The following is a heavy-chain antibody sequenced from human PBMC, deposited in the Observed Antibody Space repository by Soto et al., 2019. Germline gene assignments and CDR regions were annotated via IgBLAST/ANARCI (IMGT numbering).Heavy chain of an antibody. CDR1: GFNFSSYS. J-gene: IGHJ4*02. Sequence: GGSLXLSCAASGFNFSSYSMNWVRQAPGKGLEWVSSISSSSSYIYYADSVKGRFTISRDNAKNSLYLQMNSLRAEDTAVYYCAREEIFGVVNLYWGQGTLVTVSS. D-gene: IGHD3-3*01. CDR3: AREEIFGVVNLY. V-gene: IGHV3-21*01. CDR2: ISSSSSYI.